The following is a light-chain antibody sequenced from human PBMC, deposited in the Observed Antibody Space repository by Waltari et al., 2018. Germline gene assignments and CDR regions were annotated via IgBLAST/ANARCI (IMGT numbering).Light chain of an antibody. CDR1: LGVSSN. J-gene: IGKJ2*01. CDR3: RQYDNWPLYT. Sequence: EIVMTQSPAILSVSPGERVTLSCRASLGVSSNLAWYQHKPGRAPRLFIYGASTRATGINAWFSGSGCGTEFTLPISSLLPEDFAVYYCRQYDNWPLYTFGQGTKLVIK. V-gene: IGKV3-15*01. CDR2: GAS.